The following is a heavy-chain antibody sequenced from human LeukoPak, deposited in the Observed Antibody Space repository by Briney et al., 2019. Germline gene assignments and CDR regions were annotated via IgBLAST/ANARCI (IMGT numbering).Heavy chain of an antibody. CDR1: GFTFSSYG. J-gene: IGHJ4*02. D-gene: IGHD3-10*01. Sequence: GGSLRLSCAASGFTFSSYGMHWVRQAPGKGLEWVAVISYDGSNKYYADSVKGRITISRDNSKNTLYLQMDSLRAEDTAVYYCAKDLGLYGSGSPFDYWGQGTLVTVSS. CDR2: ISYDGSNK. V-gene: IGHV3-30*18. CDR3: AKDLGLYGSGSPFDY.